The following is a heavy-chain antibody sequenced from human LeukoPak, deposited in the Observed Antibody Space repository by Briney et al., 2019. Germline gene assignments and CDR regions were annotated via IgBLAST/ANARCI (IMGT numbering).Heavy chain of an antibody. CDR3: AKDIVVVPAPQGWFDP. D-gene: IGHD2-2*01. CDR1: GFTFSSYA. Sequence: PGGSLRLSCAASGFTFSSYAMSWVRQASGKGLEWVSAISGSGGSTYYADSVKGRFTISRDNSKNTLYLQMNSLRAEDTAVYYCAKDIVVVPAPQGWFDPWGQGTLVTVSS. V-gene: IGHV3-23*01. CDR2: ISGSGGST. J-gene: IGHJ5*02.